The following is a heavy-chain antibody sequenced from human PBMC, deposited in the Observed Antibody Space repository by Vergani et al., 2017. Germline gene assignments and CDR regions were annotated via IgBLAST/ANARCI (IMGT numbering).Heavy chain of an antibody. CDR2: ISGSGGST. CDR1: GFTFSSYA. V-gene: IGHV3-23*04. D-gene: IGHD3-3*01. CDR3: AKGQPYDFWSGDDAFDI. J-gene: IGHJ3*02. Sequence: VQLVESGGGVVQPGGSLRLSCAASGFTFSSYAMSWVRQAPGKGLEWVSAISGSGGSTYYADSVKGRFTISRDNSKNSLYLQMNSLRAEDTALYYCAKGQPYDFWSGDDAFDIWGQGTMVTVSS.